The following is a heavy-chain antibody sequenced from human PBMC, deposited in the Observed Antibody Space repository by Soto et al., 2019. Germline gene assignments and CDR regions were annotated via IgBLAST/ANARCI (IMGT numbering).Heavy chain of an antibody. J-gene: IGHJ6*02. Sequence: SETLSLTCTVSGGSISSGDYYWSWIRQPPGKGLEWIGYIYYSGSTYYNPSLKSRVTISVDTSKNQFSLKLSRLRSDDTAVYYCARDSFRMQQLVGVGYYYYGMDVWGQGTTVTVSS. CDR3: ARDSFRMQQLVGVGYYYYGMDV. CDR2: IYYSGST. D-gene: IGHD6-13*01. CDR1: GGSISSGDYY. V-gene: IGHV4-30-4*02.